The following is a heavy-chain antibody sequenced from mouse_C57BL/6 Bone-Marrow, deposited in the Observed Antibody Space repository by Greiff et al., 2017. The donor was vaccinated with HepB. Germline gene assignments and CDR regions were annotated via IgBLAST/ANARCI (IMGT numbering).Heavy chain of an antibody. CDR1: GYTFTNYW. D-gene: IGHD2-3*01. CDR3: ARWNYDGYYVGFAY. V-gene: IGHV1-63*01. J-gene: IGHJ3*01. CDR2: IYPGGGYT. Sequence: QVQLKESGAELVRPGTSVKMSCKASGYTFTNYWIGWAKQRPGHGLEWIGDIYPGGGYTNYNEKFKGKATLTADKSSSTAYMQFSSLTSEDSAIYYCARWNYDGYYVGFAYWGQGTLVTVSA.